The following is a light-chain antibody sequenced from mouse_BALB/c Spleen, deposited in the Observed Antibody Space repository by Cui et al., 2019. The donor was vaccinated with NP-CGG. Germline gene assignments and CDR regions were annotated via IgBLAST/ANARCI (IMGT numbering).Light chain of an antibody. CDR3: ALWYSTHWV. J-gene: IGLJ1*01. CDR2: GTK. CDR1: TGAVTTSNY. Sequence: QAVVTQGSAITTSPGGTVTLTCRSSTGAVTTSNYANWVQEKPDHLFTGLIGGTKNRAPGVPARFSGSLIGDKAALTITGAQTEDDAMYFCALWYSTHWVFGGGTKLSVL. V-gene: IGLV2*02.